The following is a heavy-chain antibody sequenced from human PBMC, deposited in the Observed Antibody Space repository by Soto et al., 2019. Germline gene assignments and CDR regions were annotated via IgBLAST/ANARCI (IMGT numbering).Heavy chain of an antibody. CDR2: IKQDGSEK. D-gene: IGHD3-3*01. J-gene: IGHJ4*02. Sequence: GGSLRLSCAASGFTFSSYWMSWVRQAPGKGLEWVANIKQDGSEKYYVDSVKGRFTISRDNAKNSLYLQMNSLRAEDTAVYYCARGKGRDDFWSGYFDYWGQGTLVTVSS. CDR1: GFTFSSYW. V-gene: IGHV3-7*01. CDR3: ARGKGRDDFWSGYFDY.